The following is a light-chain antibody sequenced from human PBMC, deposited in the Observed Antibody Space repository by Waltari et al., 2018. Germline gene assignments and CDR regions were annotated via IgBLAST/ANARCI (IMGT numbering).Light chain of an antibody. CDR2: EGS. J-gene: IGLJ3*02. Sequence: QSALTQPAPVSGSPGPSLTISCTGTSRDVGGYNLVSWYQQHPGKAPKLMIYEGSKRPSGVSNRFSGSKSGNTASLTISGLQAEDEADYYCCSYAGSWVFGGGTKLTVL. V-gene: IGLV2-23*01. CDR3: CSYAGSWV. CDR1: SRDVGGYNL.